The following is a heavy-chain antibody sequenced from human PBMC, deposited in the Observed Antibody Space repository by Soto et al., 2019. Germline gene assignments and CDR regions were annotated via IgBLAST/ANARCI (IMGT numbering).Heavy chain of an antibody. CDR2: ISYDGSNK. V-gene: IGHV3-30*18. CDR1: GFTFSSYG. J-gene: IGHJ4*02. Sequence: GGSLRLSCAASGFTFSSYGMHWVRQAPGKGLEWVAVISYDGSNKYYADSVKGRFTISRDNSKNTLYLQMNSLRAEDTAVYYCAKDWDSSSSNWGQGTLVTVSS. CDR3: AKDWDSSSSN. D-gene: IGHD6-13*01.